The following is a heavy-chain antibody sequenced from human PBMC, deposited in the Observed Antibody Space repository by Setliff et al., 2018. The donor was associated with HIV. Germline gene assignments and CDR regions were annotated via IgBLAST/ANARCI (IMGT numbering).Heavy chain of an antibody. CDR3: ARDRGTGWYGYFQH. J-gene: IGHJ1*01. Sequence: SETLSLTCIVSGGSIDNYYWNWVRQSTGKGPERIGNMCLNDKGVITNQNPSLKSRVVMYIDRTKNVFSLNLFSATTADTATYYCARDRGTGWYGYFQHWGQGSQVTVSS. CDR2: MCLNDKGVIT. D-gene: IGHD6-19*01. CDR1: GGSIDNYY. V-gene: IGHV4-59*01.